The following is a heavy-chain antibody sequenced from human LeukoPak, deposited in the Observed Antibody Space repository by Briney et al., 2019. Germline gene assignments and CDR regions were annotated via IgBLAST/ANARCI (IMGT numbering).Heavy chain of an antibody. V-gene: IGHV1-18*01. J-gene: IGHJ3*02. D-gene: IGHD3-22*01. Sequence: ASVTVSFKASGYTFTSYGISWVRQAPGQGLEWMGWISAYNGNTNYAQKFQGRVTMTTDTSTSTAYMELRSLRSDDTAVYYCARDDSSGALDIWGQGTMVTVSS. CDR1: GYTFTSYG. CDR3: ARDDSSGALDI. CDR2: ISAYNGNT.